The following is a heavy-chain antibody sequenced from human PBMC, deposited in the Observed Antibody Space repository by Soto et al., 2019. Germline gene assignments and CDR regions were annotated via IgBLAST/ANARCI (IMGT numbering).Heavy chain of an antibody. D-gene: IGHD7-27*01. CDR3: ARQANWGSRYFDY. Sequence: QVQFQESGPGLVKPSETLSLTCTVPGRSITSTIYYWGWIRQPPGKGLEWIGSIYYSESTYYNPSLKRRVTISVDTSKSQFSLKLGSVTAADPAVYYCARQANWGSRYFDYWGQGTLVTVSS. J-gene: IGHJ4*02. CDR1: GRSITSTIYY. V-gene: IGHV4-39*01. CDR2: IYYSEST.